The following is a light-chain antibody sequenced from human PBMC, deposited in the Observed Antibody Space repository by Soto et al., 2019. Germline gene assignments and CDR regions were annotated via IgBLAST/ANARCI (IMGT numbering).Light chain of an antibody. Sequence: QSVLSQPASVSGSPGQSITISCTGTSRDVGGYNSVSWYRQHPGKAPKLMISEVTNRPSGVSNRFSGSKSGNSASLTISGLQVEDEADYYCSSYTRSDIFVFRPRTKVTVL. CDR3: SSYTRSDIFV. CDR1: SRDVGGYNS. V-gene: IGLV2-14*01. J-gene: IGLJ1*01. CDR2: EVT.